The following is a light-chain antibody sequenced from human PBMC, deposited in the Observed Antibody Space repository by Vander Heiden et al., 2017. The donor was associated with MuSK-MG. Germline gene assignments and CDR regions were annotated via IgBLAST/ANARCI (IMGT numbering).Light chain of an antibody. CDR3: PQYNSYPT. CDR2: KES. Sequence: DIQMTQSPSTLSASVGDRVTITCRASKDITNWLVWYQQKPGTAPKLLISKESTLETGVPSRFSGSGSGTEFTLTITSLQPDDSATYFCPQYNSYPTFGQGTRVXVK. V-gene: IGKV1-5*03. J-gene: IGKJ1*01. CDR1: KDITNW.